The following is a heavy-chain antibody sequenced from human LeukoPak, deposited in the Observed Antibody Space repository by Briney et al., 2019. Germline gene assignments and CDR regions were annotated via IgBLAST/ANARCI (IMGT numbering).Heavy chain of an antibody. CDR3: AKDHRLTTVTPDSYYYGMDV. J-gene: IGHJ6*02. Sequence: GGSLRLSCEVSGFTFSDYSMKWARQAPGKGLEWVAVISYDGSNKYYADSVKGRFTISRDNSKNTLYLQMNSLRAEDTAVYYCAKDHRLTTVTPDSYYYGMDVWGQGTTVTVSS. CDR2: ISYDGSNK. D-gene: IGHD4-17*01. V-gene: IGHV3-30*18. CDR1: GFTFSDYS.